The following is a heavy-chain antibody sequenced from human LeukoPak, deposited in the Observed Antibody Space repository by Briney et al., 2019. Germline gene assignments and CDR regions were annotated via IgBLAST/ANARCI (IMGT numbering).Heavy chain of an antibody. J-gene: IGHJ4*02. D-gene: IGHD3-10*01. CDR2: ISGSGDST. CDR3: AKDWSCDS. CDR1: GFAFSTYP. V-gene: IGHV3-23*01. Sequence: GGSLRLSCAASGFAFSTYPMTWVRQAPGKGLEWVSAISGSGDSTSYAASVQGRSTISRDNSKYTLYLQVKSLGVEDTAIYYYAKDWSCDSWGQGTLVTVSS.